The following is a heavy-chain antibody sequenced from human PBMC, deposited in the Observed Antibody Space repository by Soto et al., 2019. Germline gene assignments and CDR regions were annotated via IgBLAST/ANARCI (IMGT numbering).Heavy chain of an antibody. V-gene: IGHV3-15*07. D-gene: IGHD2-15*01. J-gene: IGHJ4*02. Sequence: PGGSLRLSCAASGFTFSSAWMNWVRQTPGKGLEWVGRIKSKVDGGTTDYAAPVKGRFSISRDDSQNTLYLQINSLKTEETAVYFCTVDPHTGSPGIDYWGQGTLVTVSS. CDR1: GFTFSSAW. CDR3: TVDPHTGSPGIDY. CDR2: IKSKVDGGTT.